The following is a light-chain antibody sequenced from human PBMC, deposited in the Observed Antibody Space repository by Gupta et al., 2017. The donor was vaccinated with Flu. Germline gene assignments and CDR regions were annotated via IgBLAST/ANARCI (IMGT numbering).Light chain of an antibody. Sequence: SYVLTQPPSVSVAPGKTARITCGGNNIGRRSVHWNQQKPGQAPVLVVYDDSDRPSGIPERFSGFKTGNTATLIIRRVEAGDEADYYCQVWDSSSDQPVMFGGGTKVTVL. CDR1: NIGRRS. J-gene: IGLJ3*02. CDR2: DDS. CDR3: QVWDSSSDQPVM. V-gene: IGLV3-21*03.